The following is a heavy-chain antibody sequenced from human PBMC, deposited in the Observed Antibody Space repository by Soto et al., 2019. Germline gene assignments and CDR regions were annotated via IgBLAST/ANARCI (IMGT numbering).Heavy chain of an antibody. Sequence: SETLSLTCAVSSGSISSSNWWSWVRQPPGKGLEWIGEIYHSGSTNYNPSLKSRVTISVDKSKNQFSLKLSSVTAADTAVYYCARDPGTTKSPDDYWGQGTLVTVSS. D-gene: IGHD1-7*01. CDR2: IYHSGST. J-gene: IGHJ4*02. V-gene: IGHV4-4*02. CDR1: SGSISSSNW. CDR3: ARDPGTTKSPDDY.